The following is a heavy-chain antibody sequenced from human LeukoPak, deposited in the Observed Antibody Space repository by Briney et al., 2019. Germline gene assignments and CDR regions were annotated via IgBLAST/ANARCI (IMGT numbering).Heavy chain of an antibody. CDR3: ARGSSGLIDY. V-gene: IGHV4-34*01. D-gene: IGHD3-22*01. J-gene: IGHJ4*02. CDR1: GGSLSGYY. Sequence: PSETLSLTCAVYGGSLSGYYWTWIRQTPGKGLEWIGEINYSGNTNYNRSLKSRVTISADTSKNQFSLKLSSVTAADTAVYYCARGSSGLIDYWGQGTLVTVSS. CDR2: INYSGNT.